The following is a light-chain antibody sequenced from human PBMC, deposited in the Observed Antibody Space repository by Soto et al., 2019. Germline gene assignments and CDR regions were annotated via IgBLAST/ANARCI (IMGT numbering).Light chain of an antibody. CDR3: AAWDDTLNGYV. CDR2: SNN. V-gene: IGLV1-44*01. Sequence: QSVLTQPPSASGTPGQRVTISCSGSSSNIGSNSVNWYQQLPGTAPKLFIYSNNQRPSGVPDRFSGSKSGTSASLAISGLQSEGGADYSCAAWDDTLNGYVFGTGTKLTVL. CDR1: SSNIGSNS. J-gene: IGLJ1*01.